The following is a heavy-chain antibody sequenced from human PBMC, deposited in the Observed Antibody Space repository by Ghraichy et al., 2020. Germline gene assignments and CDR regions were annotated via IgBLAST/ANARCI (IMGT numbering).Heavy chain of an antibody. J-gene: IGHJ4*02. CDR1: GGSFSGYY. D-gene: IGHD1-26*01. Sequence: SETLSLTCAVYGGSFSGYYWSWIRQPPGKGLEWIGEINHSGSTNYNPTLKSRVTISVDTSKNRFSLKLSSVTAADTAVYYCARERGAFIDYWGQRTLVTVSS. CDR2: INHSGST. CDR3: ARERGAFIDY. V-gene: IGHV4-34*01.